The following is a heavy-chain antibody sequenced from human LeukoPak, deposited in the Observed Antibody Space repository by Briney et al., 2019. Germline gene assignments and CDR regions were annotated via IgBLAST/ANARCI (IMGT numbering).Heavy chain of an antibody. CDR2: INPNSGGT. CDR3: ARASTVRGVADHDY. J-gene: IGHJ4*02. D-gene: IGHD3-10*01. Sequence: ASVKVSCKASGYTFTGYYMHWVRQAPGQGLEWMGWINPNSGGTNYAQKFQGRVTMTRDTSISTAYMELSSLRSDDTAVYYCARASTVRGVADHDYWGQGTLVTVSS. V-gene: IGHV1-2*02. CDR1: GYTFTGYY.